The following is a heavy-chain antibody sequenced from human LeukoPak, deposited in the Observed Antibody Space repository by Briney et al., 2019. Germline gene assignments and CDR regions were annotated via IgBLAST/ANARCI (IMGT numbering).Heavy chain of an antibody. CDR2: INHSGST. CDR3: ASLGGLPPSYYGSGSDG. J-gene: IGHJ4*02. D-gene: IGHD3-10*01. CDR1: GFTFSSYA. Sequence: PGGSLRLSCAASGFTFSSYAMSWVRQAPGKGLEWIGEINHSGSTNYNPSLKSRVTISVDTSKNQFSLKLSSVTAADTAVYYCASLGGLPPSYYGSGSDGWGQGTLVTVSS. V-gene: IGHV4-34*01.